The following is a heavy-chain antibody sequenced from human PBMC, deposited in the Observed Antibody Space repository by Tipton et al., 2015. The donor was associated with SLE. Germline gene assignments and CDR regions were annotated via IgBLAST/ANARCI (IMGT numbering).Heavy chain of an antibody. D-gene: IGHD5-12*01. V-gene: IGHV4-59*08. CDR1: GGSIVSYY. J-gene: IGHJ4*02. Sequence: TLSLTCTVSGGSIVSYYWSWIRQSPGKGLEWIGYIYYTGSTDYNPSLRSRVTISVDTSKNQFSLKLTSVTAADTAVYYCARRHYSGPFDSWGQGTLVTVSS. CDR3: ARRHYSGPFDS. CDR2: IYYTGST.